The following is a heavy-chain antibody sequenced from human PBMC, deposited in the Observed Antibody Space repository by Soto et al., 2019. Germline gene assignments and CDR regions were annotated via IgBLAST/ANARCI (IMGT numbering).Heavy chain of an antibody. CDR2: ISAYNGNT. D-gene: IGHD2-15*01. CDR3: AHCSGGSCYHAYYFDY. V-gene: IGHV1-18*01. J-gene: IGHJ4*02. Sequence: ASVKVSCKASGYTFTSYGISWVRQAPGQGLEWMGRISAYNGNTNYAQKLQGRVTMTTDTSTSTAYMELRSLRSDDTAVYYCAHCSGGSCYHAYYFDYWGQGTLVTVSS. CDR1: GYTFTSYG.